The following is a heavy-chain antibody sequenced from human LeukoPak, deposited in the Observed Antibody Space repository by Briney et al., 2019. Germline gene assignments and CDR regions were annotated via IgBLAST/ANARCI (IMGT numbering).Heavy chain of an antibody. Sequence: SETLSLTCTVSGGSTRSYYWSWIRQPPGKGLEWIGYIYYSGSTNYNPSLKSRVTISVDTSKNQFSLKMSSVTAADTAVYYCARHGAVPSTRPDFDYWGQGTLVTVSS. CDR3: ARHGAVPSTRPDFDY. CDR2: IYYSGST. CDR1: GGSTRSYY. J-gene: IGHJ4*02. D-gene: IGHD6-13*01. V-gene: IGHV4-59*08.